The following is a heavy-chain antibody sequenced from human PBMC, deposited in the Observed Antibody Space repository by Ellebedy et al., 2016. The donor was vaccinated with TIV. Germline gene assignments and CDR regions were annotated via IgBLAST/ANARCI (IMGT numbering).Heavy chain of an antibody. CDR1: GFTFRSYW. J-gene: IGHJ5*02. Sequence: PGGSLRLSCAASGFTFRSYWMGWVRQAPGKGLEWVANIYQDGSEKYYVDSVKGRFTISRDNDKHSMFLQMNSLRAEETGMYYCARRGSYGDYSVQVNSWFDLWGQGTLVTVS. CDR3: ARRGSYGDYSVQVNSWFDL. V-gene: IGHV3-7*01. D-gene: IGHD4-17*01. CDR2: IYQDGSEK.